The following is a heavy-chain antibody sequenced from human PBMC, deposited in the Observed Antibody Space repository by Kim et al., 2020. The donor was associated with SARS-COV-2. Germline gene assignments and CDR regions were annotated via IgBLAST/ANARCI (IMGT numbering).Heavy chain of an antibody. CDR3: ARAPNVGATDYFDY. D-gene: IGHD1-26*01. J-gene: IGHJ4*02. V-gene: IGHV4-59*01. Sequence: SETLSLTCTVSGGSISSYYWSWIRQPPGKGLEWIGYIYYSGSTNYNPSLKSRVTISVDTSKNQFSLKLSSVTAADTAVYYCARAPNVGATDYFDYWGQGTLVTVSS. CDR1: GGSISSYY. CDR2: IYYSGST.